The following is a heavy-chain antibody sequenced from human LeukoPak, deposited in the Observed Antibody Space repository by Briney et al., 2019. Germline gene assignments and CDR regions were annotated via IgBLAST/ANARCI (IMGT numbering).Heavy chain of an antibody. Sequence: SETLSLTCTASGGSISSYYWSWIRQPAGKGLEWIGRIYTSGSTNYNPSLKSRVTMSVDTSKNQFSLKLSSVTAADTAVYYCARDQAVVVPAAILNWFDPWGQGTLVTVSS. V-gene: IGHV4-4*07. D-gene: IGHD2-2*02. CDR3: ARDQAVVVPAAILNWFDP. CDR2: IYTSGST. J-gene: IGHJ5*02. CDR1: GGSISSYY.